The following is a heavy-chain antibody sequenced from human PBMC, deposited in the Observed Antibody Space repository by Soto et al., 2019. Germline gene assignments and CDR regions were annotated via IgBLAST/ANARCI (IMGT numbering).Heavy chain of an antibody. J-gene: IGHJ6*02. V-gene: IGHV1-18*01. CDR1: GYTFKSYG. CDR2: ISAYNGDT. Sequence: QVQLVQSGAEVKKSGASVKVSCKASGYTFKSYGFSWVRQAPGQGLGWMGWISAYNGDTKYAQKFQDRVNMTTDTSTSTGXMEVXXXXXXXXXXXXXARVRAQYKLTYGMDVWGQGTTVTVSS. D-gene: IGHD2-2*01. CDR3: ARVRAQYKLTYGMDV.